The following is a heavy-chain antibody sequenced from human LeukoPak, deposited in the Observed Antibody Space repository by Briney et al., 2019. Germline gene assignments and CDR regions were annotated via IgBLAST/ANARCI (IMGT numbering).Heavy chain of an antibody. D-gene: IGHD6-19*01. V-gene: IGHV1-24*01. Sequence: GASVKVSCMVSGYTLTQLFMHWVRQAPGKGLEWMGGLDPEDGETIYAQKFQGRVTMTEDTSTDTAYMELSSLRSEDTAVYYCATAPPSYGSGWYGPLPWGQGTLVTVSS. CDR3: ATAPPSYGSGWYGPLP. CDR1: GYTLTQLF. J-gene: IGHJ5*02. CDR2: LDPEDGET.